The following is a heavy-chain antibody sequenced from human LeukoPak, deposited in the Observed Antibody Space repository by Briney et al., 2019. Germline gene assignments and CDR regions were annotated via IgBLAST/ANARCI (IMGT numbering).Heavy chain of an antibody. D-gene: IGHD3-3*02. CDR2: IKEDGSEK. J-gene: IGHJ4*02. CDR3: ARHFPSYGKADLDY. CDR1: GFTFSNYW. Sequence: GGSLRLSCAASGFTFSNYWMTWVRQAPGKGLEWVANIKEDGSEKYYVDSAKGRFTISRDNVKNSLYLQMNSLRVEDAAVYYCARHFPSYGKADLDYWGQGALVTVSS. V-gene: IGHV3-7*01.